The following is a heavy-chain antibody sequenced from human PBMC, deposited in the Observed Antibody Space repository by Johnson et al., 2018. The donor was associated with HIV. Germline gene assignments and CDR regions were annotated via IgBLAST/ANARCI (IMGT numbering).Heavy chain of an antibody. V-gene: IGHV3-30*04. Sequence: QEQLVESGGGVVQPGRSLRLSCAASGFTFSSYAMHWVRQAPGKGLEWVAVISYDGSNKYYADSVKGRFTISRDNSKNTLYLQMNSLRAEDTAVYYCAKGERGYSSSSDAFDIWGQGTMVTVSS. CDR3: AKGERGYSSSSDAFDI. CDR2: ISYDGSNK. J-gene: IGHJ3*02. CDR1: GFTFSSYA. D-gene: IGHD6-6*01.